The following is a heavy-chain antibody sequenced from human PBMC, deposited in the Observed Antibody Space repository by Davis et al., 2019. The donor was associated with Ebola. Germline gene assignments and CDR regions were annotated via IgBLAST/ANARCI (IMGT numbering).Heavy chain of an antibody. Sequence: GESLEISCKGSGYSFTSYWIGWVRQMPGKGLEWMGIIYPGDSDTRYSPSFQGQVTISADKSISTAYLQWSSLKASDTAMYYCAREAYYYDSSGYYKGSFDYWGQGTLVTVSS. D-gene: IGHD3-22*01. CDR2: IYPGDSDT. CDR3: AREAYYYDSSGYYKGSFDY. J-gene: IGHJ4*02. CDR1: GYSFTSYW. V-gene: IGHV5-51*01.